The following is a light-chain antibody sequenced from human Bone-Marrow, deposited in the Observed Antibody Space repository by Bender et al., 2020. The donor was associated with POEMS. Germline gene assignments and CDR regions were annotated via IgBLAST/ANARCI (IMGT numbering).Light chain of an antibody. CDR3: CSYAGIFSLV. CDR2: DVA. V-gene: IGLV2-11*01. J-gene: IGLJ1*01. Sequence: QSALTQPPSASGSPGQSVTISCTGTSSDVGGYNYVSWYQQHPGKAPQLILYDVAKRPSGVPDRFSGSKSGNTASLTISGLQADDEADYYCCSYAGIFSLVFGPGTKVTVL. CDR1: SSDVGGYNY.